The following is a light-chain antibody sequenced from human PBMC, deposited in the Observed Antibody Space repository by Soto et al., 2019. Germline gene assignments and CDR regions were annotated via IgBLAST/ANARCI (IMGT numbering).Light chain of an antibody. Sequence: DIQMSPSPSTLSASVGDRVTINCRASQSISSWLAWYQQKPWKAPKLLIYDASSLESGVPSRFSGSGSGTEFTLTISSLQPDDFATYYCQQYNSYPYTFGQGTKLEIK. CDR3: QQYNSYPYT. J-gene: IGKJ2*01. V-gene: IGKV1-5*01. CDR2: DAS. CDR1: QSISSW.